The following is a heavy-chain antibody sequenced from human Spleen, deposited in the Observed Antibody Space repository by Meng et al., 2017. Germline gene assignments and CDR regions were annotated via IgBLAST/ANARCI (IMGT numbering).Heavy chain of an antibody. CDR3: ARLDYGSGSYSGGDY. D-gene: IGHD3-10*01. V-gene: IGHV5-51*01. Sequence: GGSLRLSCQGSGYSFTNYWIGWVRQMPGKGLEWMAIIYPVNSDTKYSPSFQGQVTISADKSISTAYLQWSSLKASDTAMYYCARLDYGSGSYSGGDYWGQGTLVTVSS. CDR1: GYSFTNYW. J-gene: IGHJ4*02. CDR2: IYPVNSDT.